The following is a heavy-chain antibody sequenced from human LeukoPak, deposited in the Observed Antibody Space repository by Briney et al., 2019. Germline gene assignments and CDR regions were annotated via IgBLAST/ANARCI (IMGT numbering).Heavy chain of an antibody. CDR3: ATNPGIAVASTNYCYYGMDV. V-gene: IGHV3-9*03. CDR2: ISWNSGSI. D-gene: IGHD6-19*01. J-gene: IGHJ6*02. CDR1: GFTFDDYA. Sequence: QPGRSLRLSCAASGFTFDDYAMHWVRQAPGKGLEWVSGISWNSGSIGYADSVKGRFTISRDNAKNSLYLQMNSLRAEDMAVYYCATNPGIAVASTNYCYYGMDVWGQGTTVTVSS.